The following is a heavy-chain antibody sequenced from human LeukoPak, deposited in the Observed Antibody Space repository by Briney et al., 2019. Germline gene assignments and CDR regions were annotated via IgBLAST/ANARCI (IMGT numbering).Heavy chain of an antibody. CDR1: GFSFREHW. D-gene: IGHD5-12*01. CDR3: TRGDRGYAESLY. V-gene: IGHV3-7*02. J-gene: IGHJ4*02. CDR2: IKEDGNED. Sequence: GGSLRLSCTVSGFSFREHWMSWVRQAPGKGLEWVGNIKEDGNEDYYVDSVEGRFVIFRDNAKNSLYLQMHSLRAEDTAVYYCTRGDRGYAESLYWGRGTLVTVSS.